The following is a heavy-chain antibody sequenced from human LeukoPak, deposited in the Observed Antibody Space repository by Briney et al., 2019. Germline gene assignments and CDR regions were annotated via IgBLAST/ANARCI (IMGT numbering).Heavy chain of an antibody. V-gene: IGHV1-3*03. CDR2: INTRTGDT. CDR1: GYTFYNYA. D-gene: IGHD6-19*01. CDR3: ARDSGRGWYEFQ. J-gene: IGHJ4*02. Sequence: ASVKVSCKASGYTFYNYAIHWLRQAPGQGLEWIEWINTRTGDTEYSQKFQGRFSITKDTPESTAYMELRSLRSEDMAVYYCARDSGRGWYEFQWGQGTLVTVSS.